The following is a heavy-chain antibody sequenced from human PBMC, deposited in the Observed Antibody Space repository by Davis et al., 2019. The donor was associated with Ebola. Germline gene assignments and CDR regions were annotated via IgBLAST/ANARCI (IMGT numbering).Heavy chain of an antibody. CDR1: GFTFTSSA. CDR2: IVVGSGNT. V-gene: IGHV1-58*01. CDR3: AASPIVVVPAAIGLDYYYYYMDV. J-gene: IGHJ6*03. Sequence: SVKVSCKASGFTFTSSAVQWVRQARGQRLEWIGWIVVGSGNTNYAQKFQERVTITRDMSTSTAYMELSSLRSEDTAVYYCAASPIVVVPAAIGLDYYYYYMDVWGKGTTVTVSS. D-gene: IGHD2-2*02.